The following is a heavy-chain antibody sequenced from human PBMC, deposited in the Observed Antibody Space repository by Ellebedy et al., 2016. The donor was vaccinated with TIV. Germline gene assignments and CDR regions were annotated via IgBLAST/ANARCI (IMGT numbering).Heavy chain of an antibody. J-gene: IGHJ4*02. CDR3: ARGGATSSRYWRN. D-gene: IGHD2-2*01. CDR2: ISYDGSNK. V-gene: IGHV3-30-3*01. Sequence: GESLKISCAASGFTFSSYAMHWVRQAPGKGLEWVAVISYDGSNKYYADSMKGRFTISRDNAKNSLYLQMNSLRAEDTAVYYCARGGATSSRYWRNWGQGALVTVSS. CDR1: GFTFSSYA.